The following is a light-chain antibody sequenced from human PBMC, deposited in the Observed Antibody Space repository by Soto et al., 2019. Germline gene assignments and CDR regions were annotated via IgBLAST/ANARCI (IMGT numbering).Light chain of an antibody. CDR3: QQYDISSRT. CDR1: QSISTW. Sequence: DIQMTQFPSTLSASVGDRVTITCRASQSISTWLAWYQHKPGKAPKLLIYQASSLEGGVPSRFIGSGSGTEFTLTISSLQPDDFSTYSCQQYDISSRTFGHGTKVETK. V-gene: IGKV1-5*03. CDR2: QAS. J-gene: IGKJ1*01.